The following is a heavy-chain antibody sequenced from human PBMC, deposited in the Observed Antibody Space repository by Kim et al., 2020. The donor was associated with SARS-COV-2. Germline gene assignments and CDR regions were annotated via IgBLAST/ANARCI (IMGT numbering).Heavy chain of an antibody. CDR1: GYTFTSYA. D-gene: IGHD1-26*01. V-gene: IGHV1-18*01. Sequence: ASVKVSCKASGYTFTSYAINWVRQAPGQGLEWVAWISAYNGKTDYSQKVQGRVTVTTDRSSNTAYMELRSLKSGDTAVYYCARGGWELLGDYWGQGTLVTVSS. CDR3: ARGGWELLGDY. CDR2: ISAYNGKT. J-gene: IGHJ4*02.